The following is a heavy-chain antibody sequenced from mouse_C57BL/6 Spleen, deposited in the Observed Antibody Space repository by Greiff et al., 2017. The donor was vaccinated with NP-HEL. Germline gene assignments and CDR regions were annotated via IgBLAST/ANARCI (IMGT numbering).Heavy chain of an antibody. Sequence: QVQLQQPGAELVMPGASVKLSCKASGYTFTSYWMHWVKQRPGQGLEWIGEIDPSDSYTNYNQKFKGKSTLTVDKSSSTAYMQLSSLTSEDSAVYDCAILYYGSSYYFDYWGQGTTLTVSS. CDR3: AILYYGSSYYFDY. CDR2: IDPSDSYT. J-gene: IGHJ2*01. CDR1: GYTFTSYW. D-gene: IGHD1-1*01. V-gene: IGHV1-69*01.